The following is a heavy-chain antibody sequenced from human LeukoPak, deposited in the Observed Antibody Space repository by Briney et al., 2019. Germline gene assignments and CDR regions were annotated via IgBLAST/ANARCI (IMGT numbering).Heavy chain of an antibody. Sequence: GGSLRLSCAASGFTFDDYAMHWVRQAPGRGLEWVSGISWNSGSIGYADSVKGRFTISRDNAKNSLYLQLNSLRAEDTAVYYCARSRFYFDYWGQGTLVTVSS. V-gene: IGHV3-9*01. CDR1: GFTFDDYA. CDR3: ARSRFYFDY. CDR2: ISWNSGSI. J-gene: IGHJ4*02.